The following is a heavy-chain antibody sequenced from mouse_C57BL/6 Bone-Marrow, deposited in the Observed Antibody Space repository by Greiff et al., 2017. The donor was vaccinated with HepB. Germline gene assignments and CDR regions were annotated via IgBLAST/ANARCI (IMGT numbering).Heavy chain of an antibody. Sequence: VMLVESGAELVKPGASVKFSCKASGYTFTGYWIEWVKQRPGHGLEWIGEILPESGSTNNNEKFKGKATFTADTSSNTAYMQFSSLTTEDSAIYYCAVGEWYFDDWGKGTTVTVSS. CDR1: GYTFTGYW. CDR3: AVGEWYFDD. V-gene: IGHV1-9*01. CDR2: ILPESGST. J-gene: IGHJ1*03. D-gene: IGHD3-3*01.